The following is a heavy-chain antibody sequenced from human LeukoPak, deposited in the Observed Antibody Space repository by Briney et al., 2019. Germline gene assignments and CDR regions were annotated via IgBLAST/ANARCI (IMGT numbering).Heavy chain of an antibody. J-gene: IGHJ6*02. D-gene: IGHD2-8*01. CDR3: AREMDFYYYDMDV. CDR1: GFTLSSYG. Sequence: GGSLRLSCAASGFTLSSYGMDWVRQAPGKGLEWVSSISSSTRYIYYADSVKGRFTISRDSAKNSQYLQMNSLRAEDSAVYYCAREMDFYYYDMDVWGQGTTVTVSS. CDR2: ISSSTRYI. V-gene: IGHV3-21*01.